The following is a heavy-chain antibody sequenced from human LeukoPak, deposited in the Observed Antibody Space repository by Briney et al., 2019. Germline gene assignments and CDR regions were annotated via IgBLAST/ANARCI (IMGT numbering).Heavy chain of an antibody. D-gene: IGHD3-10*01. J-gene: IGHJ4*02. CDR1: GGSISSSTYY. CDR2: VHYSGGS. Sequence: SETLSLTCTVSGGSISSSTYYWGWIRQSPGKGLEWIGSVHYSGGSYYNPSLKSRVTISLNTSKNQFSLKLSSVTAADTAVYYCARDRGLWFGELLDYWGPGTLVTVSS. V-gene: IGHV4-39*07. CDR3: ARDRGLWFGELLDY.